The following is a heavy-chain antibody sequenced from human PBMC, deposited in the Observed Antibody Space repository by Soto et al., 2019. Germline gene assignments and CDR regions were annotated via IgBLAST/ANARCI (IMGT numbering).Heavy chain of an antibody. Sequence: QVQLVQSGAEVKKPGSSVKVSCKASGGTFSSYAISWVRQAPGQGLEWMGGIIPILGTANYAQKFQGRVTITADKSTSTAYMELSSLRSEDTAVYYCARDRGPDAYRTKYYGMDVWGQGTTVTVSS. V-gene: IGHV1-69*06. CDR3: ARDRGPDAYRTKYYGMDV. CDR2: IIPILGTA. J-gene: IGHJ6*02. CDR1: GGTFSSYA. D-gene: IGHD4-4*01.